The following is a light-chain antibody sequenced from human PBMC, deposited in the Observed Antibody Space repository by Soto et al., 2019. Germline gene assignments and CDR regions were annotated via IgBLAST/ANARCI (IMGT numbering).Light chain of an antibody. CDR3: QQYGSSPPIT. J-gene: IGKJ5*01. Sequence: EIVLTQSPGTLSLSPGEKGTLSCRASQSVISDYLAWYQQKPGQAPRLLIYAASTRATGIPDRFSGSGSGTDFTLTINRFEPEDFAVYYCQQYGSSPPITFGQGTRLEI. V-gene: IGKV3-20*01. CDR1: QSVISDY. CDR2: AAS.